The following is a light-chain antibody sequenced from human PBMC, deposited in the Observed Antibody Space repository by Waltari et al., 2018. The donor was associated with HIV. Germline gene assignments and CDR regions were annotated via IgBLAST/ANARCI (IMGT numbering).Light chain of an antibody. CDR3: QQYYXXPRT. CDR2: GGS. CDR1: XXXXSY. J-gene: IGKJ1*01. V-gene: IGKV1-8*01. Sequence: AIRMTQSPSSFSASTGDRVTITXXAXXXXXSYLASYQKKPGKAPNLLIYGGSTFQTRXPXRFSGXGXXTDFTLXXSXLXSEDFATYYCQQYYXXPRTFGQGTKVEXK.